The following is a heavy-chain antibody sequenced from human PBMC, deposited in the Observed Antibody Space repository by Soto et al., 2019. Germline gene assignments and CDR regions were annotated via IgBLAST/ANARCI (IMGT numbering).Heavy chain of an antibody. CDR1: GGSISSSNW. D-gene: IGHD6-13*01. J-gene: IGHJ4*02. CDR3: ARARSSSPHYFDY. V-gene: IGHV4-4*02. Sequence: PSETLSLTCAVSGGSISSSNWWSWVRQPPGKGLEWIGEIYHSGSTNYNPPLKSRVTISVDKSKNQFSLKLSSVTAADTAVYYCARARSSSPHYFDYWGQGTLVTVSS. CDR2: IYHSGST.